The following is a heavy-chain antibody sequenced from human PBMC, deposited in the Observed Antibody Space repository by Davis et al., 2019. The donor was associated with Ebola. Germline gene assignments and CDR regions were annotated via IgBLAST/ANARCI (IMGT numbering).Heavy chain of an antibody. CDR2: IWYDGSNK. CDR3: ARDHGVVPAAYDAFDI. V-gene: IGHV3-33*01. CDR1: GFTFSSYG. Sequence: GESLKISCAASGFTFSSYGMHWVRQAPGKGLEWVAVIWYDGSNKYYADSVKGRFTISRDNSKNTLYLQMNSLRAEDTAVYYCARDHGVVPAAYDAFDIWGQGTMVTVSS. D-gene: IGHD2-2*01. J-gene: IGHJ3*02.